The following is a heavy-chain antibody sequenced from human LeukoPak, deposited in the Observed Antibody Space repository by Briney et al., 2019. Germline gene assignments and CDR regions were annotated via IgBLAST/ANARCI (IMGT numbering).Heavy chain of an antibody. V-gene: IGHV3-48*03. CDR2: ISSSGSTI. J-gene: IGHJ4*02. D-gene: IGHD3-22*01. CDR1: GFTFSSYE. CDR3: ARIVYDSSGYYSDY. Sequence: GGSLRLSCAASGFTFSSYEMNWVHQAPGKGLEWVSYISSSGSTIYYADSVKGRFTISRDNAKNSLYLQMNSLRAEDTAVYYCARIVYDSSGYYSDYWGQGTLVTVSS.